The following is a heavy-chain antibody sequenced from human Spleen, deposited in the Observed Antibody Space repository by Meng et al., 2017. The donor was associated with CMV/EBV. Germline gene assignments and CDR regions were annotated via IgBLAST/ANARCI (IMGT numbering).Heavy chain of an antibody. CDR3: ARPGSTYFYYYAMDV. CDR2: INPILAST. V-gene: IGHV1-69*08. Sequence: SGGTFRTSIINWVRQAPGQGLEWVGGINPILASTNYAKKFKDRVTITADQSTTTAYMELSSLRSEDTAVYFCARPGSTYFYYYAMDVWGQGTSVTVSS. J-gene: IGHJ6*02. D-gene: IGHD3-10*01. CDR1: GGTFRTSI.